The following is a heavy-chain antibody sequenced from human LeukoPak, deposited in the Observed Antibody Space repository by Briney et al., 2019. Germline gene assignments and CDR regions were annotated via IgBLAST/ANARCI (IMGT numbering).Heavy chain of an antibody. CDR3: AIDSGSYPGVDY. CDR1: GFTFSSYG. CDR2: ISYDGSNK. Sequence: GSLRLSCAASGFTFSSYGMHWVRQAPGKGLEWVAVISYDGSNKYYADSVKGRFTISRDNSKNTLYLQMNSLRAEDTAVYYCAIDSGSYPGVDYWGQGTLVTVSS. V-gene: IGHV3-30*03. D-gene: IGHD1-26*01. J-gene: IGHJ4*02.